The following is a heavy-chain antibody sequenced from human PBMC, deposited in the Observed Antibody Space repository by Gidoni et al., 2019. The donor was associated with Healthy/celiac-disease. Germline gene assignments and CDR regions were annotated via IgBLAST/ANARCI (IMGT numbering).Heavy chain of an antibody. D-gene: IGHD2-8*01. CDR1: GFTFSSYG. CDR3: ARDRVLSGRGPFDAFDI. V-gene: IGHV3-33*01. Sequence: QVQLVESGEGVVQPGRSLRLSCAASGFTFSSYGMHWVRQAPGKGLAWVAVIWYDGSNKYYADSVKGRFTISRDNSKNTLYLQMNSLRAEDTAVYYCARDRVLSGRGPFDAFDIWGQGTMVTVSS. CDR2: IWYDGSNK. J-gene: IGHJ3*02.